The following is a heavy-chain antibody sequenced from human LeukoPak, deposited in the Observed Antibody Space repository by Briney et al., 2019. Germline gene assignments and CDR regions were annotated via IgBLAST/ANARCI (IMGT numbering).Heavy chain of an antibody. CDR1: GGSISSYY. J-gene: IGHJ5*02. CDR3: ARAPSIAAAGNWFDP. V-gene: IGHV4-4*07. Sequence: SETLSLTCTVSGGSISSYYWSWIRQPAGKGLEWIGRIYTSGSTNYNPSLKSRVTMSVDTSKNQFSLKLSSVTAADTAVYYRARAPSIAAAGNWFDPWGQGTLVTVSS. CDR2: IYTSGST. D-gene: IGHD6-13*01.